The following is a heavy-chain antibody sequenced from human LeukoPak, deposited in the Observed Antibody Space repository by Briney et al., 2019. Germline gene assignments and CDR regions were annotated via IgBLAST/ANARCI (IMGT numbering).Heavy chain of an antibody. V-gene: IGHV3-53*01. Sequence: GGSLRLSCAASGFSFSINYMNWVRQAPGKGLEWVSILYSGSDTYYSDSVKGRFTISRDNSKNTLFLQMNSLRAEDTAVYYCARVGDHFHWYLDRWGRGTLVTVSA. CDR3: ARVGDHFHWYLDR. D-gene: IGHD3-3*02. CDR1: GFSFSINY. J-gene: IGHJ2*01. CDR2: LYSGSDT.